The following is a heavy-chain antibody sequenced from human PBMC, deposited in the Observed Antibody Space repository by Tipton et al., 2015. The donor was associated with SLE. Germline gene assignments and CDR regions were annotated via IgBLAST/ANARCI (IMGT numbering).Heavy chain of an antibody. D-gene: IGHD3-10*01. CDR3: ARGGSWFDS. Sequence: LRLSCAVYGGSFSGYYWGWIRQPPGKGLEWIGCIYYSGSTNYNPSLKSRVTISVDRSKNQFSLKLTSVTAADTAVYYCARGGSWFDSWGQGTLVTVSS. CDR2: IYYSGST. V-gene: IGHV4-34*11. J-gene: IGHJ5*01. CDR1: GGSFSGYY.